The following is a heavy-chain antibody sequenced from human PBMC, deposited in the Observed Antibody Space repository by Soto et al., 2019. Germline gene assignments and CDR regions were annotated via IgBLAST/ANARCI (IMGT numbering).Heavy chain of an antibody. CDR2: IYYSGST. J-gene: IGHJ6*03. CDR3: ASLGYCSTTRCYYYYSMDV. Sequence: QLQLQESGPGLVKPSETLSLTCTVSGGSISSSSYYWGWIRQPPGKGLEWIGRIYYSGSTYYNPSLKSRVTISVDTSKNQFSLKLRSVTAADTAVYYCASLGYCSTTRCYYYYSMDVWGKGTTVTVSS. D-gene: IGHD2-2*01. V-gene: IGHV4-39*01. CDR1: GGSISSSSYY.